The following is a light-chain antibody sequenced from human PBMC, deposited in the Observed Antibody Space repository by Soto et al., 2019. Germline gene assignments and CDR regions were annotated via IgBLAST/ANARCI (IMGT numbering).Light chain of an antibody. CDR2: AAS. Sequence: DIQMTQSPSSLSASVGDRVTITCRASQGISNYLAWYQQKPGKVPKLLIYAASTLQSGVPSRFSGSGSGTDFTITISSLQPEDVATYYCQQYNSAPRTFGQGTKLEIK. V-gene: IGKV1-27*01. CDR1: QGISNY. J-gene: IGKJ1*01. CDR3: QQYNSAPRT.